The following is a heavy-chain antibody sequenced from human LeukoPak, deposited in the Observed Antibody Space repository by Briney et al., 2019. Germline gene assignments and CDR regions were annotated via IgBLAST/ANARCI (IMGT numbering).Heavy chain of an antibody. J-gene: IGHJ4*02. CDR1: GFTFSSYW. Sequence: PGGSLRLSCAASGFTFSSYWMSWVRQAPGKGLEWVANIKHDGSEKYYVDSVKGRFAISRDNGKNSVYLQMNSLRAEDTAIYYCARDLRAGSYAFDWGQGTLVTVSS. V-gene: IGHV3-7*01. CDR3: ARDLRAGSYAFD. CDR2: IKHDGSEK. D-gene: IGHD5-18*01.